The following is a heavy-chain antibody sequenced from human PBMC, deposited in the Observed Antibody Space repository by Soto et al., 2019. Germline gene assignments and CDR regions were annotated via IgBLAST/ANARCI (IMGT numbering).Heavy chain of an antibody. CDR3: ARLWFGERYNWFDP. CDR2: IYYSGST. Sequence: PSETLSLTCTVSGGSISSYYWSWIRQPPGKGLEWSGYIYYSGSTNYNPSLKSRVTISVDTSKNQFSLKLSSVTAADTAVYYCARLWFGERYNWFDPWGQGTLVTVSS. V-gene: IGHV4-59*01. D-gene: IGHD3-10*01. J-gene: IGHJ5*02. CDR1: GGSISSYY.